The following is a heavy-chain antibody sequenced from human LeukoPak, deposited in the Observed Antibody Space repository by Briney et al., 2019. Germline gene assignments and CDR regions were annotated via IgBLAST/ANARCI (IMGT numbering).Heavy chain of an antibody. V-gene: IGHV1-69*01. CDR3: ARGLTAPSAYYYYYMDV. Sequence: SVKVSCKASGGTFSSYAISWVRQAPGQGLEWMGGIIPIFGTANYAQKFQGRVTITADESTSTAYMELSSLRSEDTAVYYCARGLTAPSAYYYYYMDVWGKGTTVTVSS. CDR1: GGTFSSYA. CDR2: IIPIFGTA. J-gene: IGHJ6*03. D-gene: IGHD5-18*01.